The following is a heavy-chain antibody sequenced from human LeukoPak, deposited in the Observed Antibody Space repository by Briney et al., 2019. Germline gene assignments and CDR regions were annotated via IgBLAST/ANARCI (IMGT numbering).Heavy chain of an antibody. Sequence: SETLSLTXAVSGYSISSGYYWGWIRQPPGKGLEWIGSIYHSGSTYYNPSLKSRVTISVDTSKNQFSLKLSSVTAADTAVYYCASINYDFWSGPMGAFDIWGQGTMVTVSS. D-gene: IGHD3-3*01. CDR2: IYHSGST. CDR3: ASINYDFWSGPMGAFDI. CDR1: GYSISSGYY. V-gene: IGHV4-38-2*01. J-gene: IGHJ3*02.